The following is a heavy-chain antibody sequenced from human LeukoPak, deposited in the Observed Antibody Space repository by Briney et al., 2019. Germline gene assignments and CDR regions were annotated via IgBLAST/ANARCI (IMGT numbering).Heavy chain of an antibody. J-gene: IGHJ4*02. CDR1: GFTFSSYG. CDR2: IWYDGSNK. D-gene: IGHD3-10*01. V-gene: IGHV3-30*02. Sequence: AGGSLRLSCAASGFTFSSYGMHWVRQAPGKGLEWVAVIWYDGSNKYYADSVKGRFTISRDNSKNTLYLQMNSLRAEDTAMYYCAKKVAGGFDAPLDSSGQGTLVTVSS. CDR3: AKKVAGGFDAPLDS.